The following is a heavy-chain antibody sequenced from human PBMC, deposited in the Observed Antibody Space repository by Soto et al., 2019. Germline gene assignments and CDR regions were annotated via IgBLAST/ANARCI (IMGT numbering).Heavy chain of an antibody. V-gene: IGHV4-59*01. CDR3: ARAIGWNYGYMDV. J-gene: IGHJ6*03. D-gene: IGHD1-7*01. Sequence: SETLSLTCTVSGGSISSYYWSWIRQPPGKGLEWIGYIYYSGSTNYNPSLKSRVTISVDTSKNQFSLKLSSVTAVDTAVYYCARAIGWNYGYMDVWGKGTTVTVSS. CDR2: IYYSGST. CDR1: GGSISSYY.